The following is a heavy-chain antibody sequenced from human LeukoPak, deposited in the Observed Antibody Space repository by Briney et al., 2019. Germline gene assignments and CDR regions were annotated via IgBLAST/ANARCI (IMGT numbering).Heavy chain of an antibody. Sequence: GESLKISCKGSGYRFTSYWIGWVCQMPGKGLKCMGFFYPGASDTRYSPSFQGQVTISADKSMSTAYLQWSSLKASDTAMYYCARRRGRYSGDAFDIWGQGTMVTVSS. V-gene: IGHV5-51*01. D-gene: IGHD1-26*01. J-gene: IGHJ3*02. CDR2: FYPGASDT. CDR1: GYRFTSYW. CDR3: ARRRGRYSGDAFDI.